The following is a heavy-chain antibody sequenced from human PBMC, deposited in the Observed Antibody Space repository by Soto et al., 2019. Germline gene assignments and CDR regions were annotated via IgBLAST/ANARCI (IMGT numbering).Heavy chain of an antibody. CDR1: GYTFTSYG. V-gene: IGHV1-18*01. J-gene: IGHJ2*01. CDR3: ARVPLNCSGGSCYYWYFDL. D-gene: IGHD2-15*01. Sequence: QVQLVQSGAEVKKPGASVKVSCKASGYTFTSYGISWVRQAPGQGLEWMGWISAYNGNTNYAQKLQGRVTMTTDTSTSTASMELRSVRSDDTDVYYCARVPLNCSGGSCYYWYFDLWGRGSLVTVSS. CDR2: ISAYNGNT.